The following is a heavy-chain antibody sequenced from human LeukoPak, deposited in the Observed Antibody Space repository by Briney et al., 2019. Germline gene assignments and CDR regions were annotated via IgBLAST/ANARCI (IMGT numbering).Heavy chain of an antibody. CDR3: ARSRSVAATLYYFDY. J-gene: IGHJ4*02. CDR1: GYTFTGYY. Sequence: ASVKVSCKASGYTFTGYYMHWVRQAPGQGLEWMGWINPISGGTNYAQKFQGRVTMTRDTSISTAYMELSRLRSDDTAVYYCARSRSVAATLYYFDYWGQGTLVTVSS. V-gene: IGHV1-2*02. D-gene: IGHD2-15*01. CDR2: INPISGGT.